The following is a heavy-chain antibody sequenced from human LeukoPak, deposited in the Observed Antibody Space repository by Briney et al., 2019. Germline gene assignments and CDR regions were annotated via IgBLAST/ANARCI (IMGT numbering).Heavy chain of an antibody. CDR2: IWYDGSRK. D-gene: IGHD2-15*01. Sequence: PGRSLRLSCAASGFTFDTYGMHWVRQAPGKGLEWVAVIWYDGSRKYYADSVKGRFTISRDNSKSTLYLQLNSLRAEDTAVYYCSRDEGHSGGPYVIWGQGTLVIVSS. V-gene: IGHV3-33*01. CDR1: GFTFDTYG. CDR3: SRDEGHSGGPYVI. J-gene: IGHJ4*02.